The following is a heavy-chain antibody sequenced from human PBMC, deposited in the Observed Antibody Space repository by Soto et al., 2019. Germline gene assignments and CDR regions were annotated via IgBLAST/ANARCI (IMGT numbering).Heavy chain of an antibody. CDR3: ARFIGGAYGMDV. D-gene: IGHD2-15*01. J-gene: IGHJ6*02. CDR1: GYNFTTYT. CDR2: LNVVNGNT. V-gene: IGHV1-3*01. Sequence: ASVKVSCKASGYNFTTYTMHWVRQAPGQRLEWMGWLNVVNGNTKYSQKFQGRVTITRDTSANTAYMELSSLRSEDTAVYYCARFIGGAYGMDVWGQGTTVNVSS.